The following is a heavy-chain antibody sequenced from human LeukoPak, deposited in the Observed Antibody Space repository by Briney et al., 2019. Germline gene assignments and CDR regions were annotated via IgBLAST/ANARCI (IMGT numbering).Heavy chain of an antibody. CDR2: IIPIFGTA. D-gene: IGHD6-19*01. J-gene: IGHJ4*02. Sequence: SVKVSCKASGYTFTGYYMHWVRQAPGQGLEWMGRIIPIFGTANYAQKFQGRVTITTDESTSTAYMELSSLRSEDTAVYYCARDDSSGVAFVYWGQGTLVTVSS. CDR1: GYTFTGYY. CDR3: ARDDSSGVAFVY. V-gene: IGHV1-69*05.